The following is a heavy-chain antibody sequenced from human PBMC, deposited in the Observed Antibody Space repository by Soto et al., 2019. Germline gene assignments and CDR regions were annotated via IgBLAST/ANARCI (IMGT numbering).Heavy chain of an antibody. V-gene: IGHV3-66*01. D-gene: IGHD5-18*01. CDR2: IYSGGST. Sequence: PGGSLRLSCAASGFTVSSNYMSWVRQAPGKGLEWVSVIYSGGSTYYADSVKGRFTISRDNSKNTLYLQMNSLRAEDTAVYYCARELETTMGTIDYWGQGTLVTVSS. CDR3: ARELETTMGTIDY. J-gene: IGHJ4*02. CDR1: GFTVSSNY.